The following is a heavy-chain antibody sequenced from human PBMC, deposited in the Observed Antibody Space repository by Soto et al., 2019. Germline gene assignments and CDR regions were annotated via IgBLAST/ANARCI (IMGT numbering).Heavy chain of an antibody. CDR3: ARGRNYDFWSGYYPRFDY. V-gene: IGHV3-48*02. J-gene: IGHJ4*02. CDR2: ISSSSSTI. CDR1: GFTFSSYS. D-gene: IGHD3-3*01. Sequence: PGGSLRLSCAASGFTFSSYSMNWVRQAPGKGLEWVSYISSSSSTIYYADSVKGRFTISRDNAKNSLYLQMNSLRDEDTAVYYCARGRNYDFWSGYYPRFDYWGQGTLVTVSS.